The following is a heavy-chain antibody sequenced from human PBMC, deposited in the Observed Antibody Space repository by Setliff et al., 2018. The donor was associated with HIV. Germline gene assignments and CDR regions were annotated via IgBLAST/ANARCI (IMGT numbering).Heavy chain of an antibody. CDR1: GYAISSGYY. D-gene: IGHD3-10*01. Sequence: TLSLTCAVSGYAISSGYYWGWIRRPPGKGLEWIGSIYARGSTYYNPSLKSRVTISVDTSKNQFSLKLSSVTAADTAVYYCARELLRSWDGSENSYKPYYFDYWGQGTLVTVSS. V-gene: IGHV4-38-2*02. J-gene: IGHJ4*02. CDR3: ARELLRSWDGSENSYKPYYFDY. CDR2: IYARGST.